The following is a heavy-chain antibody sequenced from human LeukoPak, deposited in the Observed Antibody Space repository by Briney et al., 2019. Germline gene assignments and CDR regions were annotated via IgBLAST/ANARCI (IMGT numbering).Heavy chain of an antibody. D-gene: IGHD6-13*01. CDR1: GSTFNDYY. CDR3: ARVRSRNWYDAFDI. V-gene: IGHV3-11*04. Sequence: GGSLRPSCAASGSTFNDYYMSWIRQAPGKGLEWVSCISSSGTTKYYADSVKGRFTISRDNAKKSMYLQMNSLRAEDTAVYYCARVRSRNWYDAFDIWGQGTMVTVSS. J-gene: IGHJ3*02. CDR2: ISSSGTTK.